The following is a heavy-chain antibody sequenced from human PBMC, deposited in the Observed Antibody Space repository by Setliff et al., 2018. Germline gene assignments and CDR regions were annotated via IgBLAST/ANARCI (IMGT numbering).Heavy chain of an antibody. CDR3: ARDRATMVRGVISYFYYYMDV. D-gene: IGHD3-10*01. Sequence: SETLSLTCTVSGGSISTHYWSWIRQPPGKGLEWIGYIFYSGNTNYNPSLKGRVAISVDSSKNQFFLKLSSVTAADTAVYYCARDRATMVRGVISYFYYYMDVWGGGTTVTV. V-gene: IGHV4-59*11. J-gene: IGHJ6*03. CDR2: IFYSGNT. CDR1: GGSISTHY.